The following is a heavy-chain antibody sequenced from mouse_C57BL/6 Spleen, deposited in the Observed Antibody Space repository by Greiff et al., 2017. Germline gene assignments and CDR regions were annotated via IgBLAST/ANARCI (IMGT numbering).Heavy chain of an antibody. Sequence: EVKLMESGEGLVKPGGSLKLSCAASGFTFSSYAMSWVRQTPEKRLEWVAYISSGGDYIYYADTVKGRFTISRDNARHTLYLQMSSLKSEDTAMYYCTRERYYFDDWGQGTTLTVSS. CDR3: TRERYYFDD. CDR2: ISSGGDYI. V-gene: IGHV5-9-1*02. CDR1: GFTFSSYA. J-gene: IGHJ2*01.